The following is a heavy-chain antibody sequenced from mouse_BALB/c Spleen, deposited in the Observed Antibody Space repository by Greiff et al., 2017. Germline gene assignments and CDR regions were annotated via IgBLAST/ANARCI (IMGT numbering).Heavy chain of an antibody. J-gene: IGHJ2*01. D-gene: IGHD1-1*01. CDR3: ARNGYGSSWYFDY. CDR2: INSNGGST. V-gene: IGHV5-6-3*01. CDR1: GFTFSSYG. Sequence: EVKVVESGGGLVQPGGSLKLSCAASGFTFSSYGMSWVRQTPDKRLELVATINSNGGSTYYPDTVKGRFTISRDNAKNTLYLQMSSLKSEDTALYYCARNGYGSSWYFDYWGQGTTLTVSS.